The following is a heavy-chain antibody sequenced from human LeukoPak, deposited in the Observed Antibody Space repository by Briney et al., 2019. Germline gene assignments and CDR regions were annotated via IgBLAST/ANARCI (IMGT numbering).Heavy chain of an antibody. V-gene: IGHV3-30*04. J-gene: IGHJ4*02. D-gene: IGHD1-26*01. CDR3: ARGRGGTTTPYYFDS. Sequence: GGSLRLSCAASGFTFSSYAMHWVRQTPGKGLEWVAVISYDGTNKFDVDSVKGRFTISRDNSKGTLFLEMKSLRADDTAVYYCARGRGGTTTPYYFDSWGEGALVTVSS. CDR2: ISYDGTNK. CDR1: GFTFSSYA.